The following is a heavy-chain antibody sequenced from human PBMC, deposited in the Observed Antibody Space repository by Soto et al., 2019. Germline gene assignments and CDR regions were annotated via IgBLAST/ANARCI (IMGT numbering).Heavy chain of an antibody. Sequence: QVKLVQSGDEVKKPGASVKVSCKASGYIFVNYGIAWVRQAPGQGLEWMGWISPYTGNTHSATKVQGRLTMTTDTXTSTAYMDLGSLTSDDTAVYYCVMVDNYVTPTPQDVWGQGTTVTVSS. CDR2: ISPYTGNT. V-gene: IGHV1-18*01. CDR3: VMVDNYVTPTPQDV. CDR1: GYIFVNYG. D-gene: IGHD3-16*01. J-gene: IGHJ6*02.